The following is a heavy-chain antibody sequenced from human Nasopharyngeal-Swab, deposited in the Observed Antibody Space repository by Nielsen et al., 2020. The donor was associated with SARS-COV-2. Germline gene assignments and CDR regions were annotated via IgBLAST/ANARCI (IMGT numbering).Heavy chain of an antibody. CDR3: ARDLAVGATTQNYFDY. D-gene: IGHD1-26*01. CDR2: IWYDGSNK. CDR1: GFTFSSYG. V-gene: IGHV3-33*01. Sequence: GESLKISCAASGFTFSSYGMHWVRQAPGKGLEWVAVIWYDGSNKYYADSVTGRFTISRDNSKNTLYLQMNSLRAEDTAVYYCARDLAVGATTQNYFDYWGQGTLVTVSS. J-gene: IGHJ4*02.